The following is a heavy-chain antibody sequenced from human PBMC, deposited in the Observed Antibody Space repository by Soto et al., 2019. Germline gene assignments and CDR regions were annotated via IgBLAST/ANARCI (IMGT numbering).Heavy chain of an antibody. CDR1: GGSISSGGYY. CDR2: IYYSGST. CDR3: ARALWFGEFYSWFDP. D-gene: IGHD3-10*01. J-gene: IGHJ5*02. Sequence: SDTLSLTCTVSGGSISSGGYYWSWIRQHPGKGLEWIGYIYYSGSTYYNPSLKSRVTISVDTSKNQFSLKLSSVTAADTAVYYCARALWFGEFYSWFDPWGQGTLVTVSS. V-gene: IGHV4-31*03.